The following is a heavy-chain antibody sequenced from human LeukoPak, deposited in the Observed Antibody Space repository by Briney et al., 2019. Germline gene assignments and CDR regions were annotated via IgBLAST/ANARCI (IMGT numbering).Heavy chain of an antibody. V-gene: IGHV4-59*01. CDR3: ACLTTADAFDI. Sequence: RTSETLSLTCTVSGGSINSYYWSWIRQPPGKGLEWIGYIYDSGSTNYNPSLKSRVTISVDTSKNQFSLKLSSVTAAGTAVYYCACLTTADAFDIWGQGTMVTVSS. CDR1: GGSINSYY. J-gene: IGHJ3*02. CDR2: IYDSGST. D-gene: IGHD3-22*01.